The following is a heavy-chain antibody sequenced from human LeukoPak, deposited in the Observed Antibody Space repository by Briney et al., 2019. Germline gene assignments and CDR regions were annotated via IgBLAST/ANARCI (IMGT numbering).Heavy chain of an antibody. CDR2: IYYSGST. D-gene: IGHD3-10*01. V-gene: IGHV4-59*01. CDR1: DGSISSYY. Sequence: PSETLSLTCTVSDGSISSYYWSWIRQPPGKGLEWIGHIYYSGSTNYNPSLTSRVTISVDTSKNQFSLKLRSVTAADTAVYYCARDPPGSGSYYDYWGQGILVTVSS. J-gene: IGHJ4*02. CDR3: ARDPPGSGSYYDY.